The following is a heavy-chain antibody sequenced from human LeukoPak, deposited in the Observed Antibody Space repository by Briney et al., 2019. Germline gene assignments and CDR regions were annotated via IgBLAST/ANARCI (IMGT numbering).Heavy chain of an antibody. V-gene: IGHV3-48*02. D-gene: IGHD2-15*01. CDR3: AREFKVAPWQNFDY. J-gene: IGHJ4*02. Sequence: GGSLRLSCAASGFTFSSYSMNWVRQAPGKGLEWVSHISSSSSTIYYADSVKGRFTISRDNAKNSLYLQMNSLRDEDTAVYYCAREFKVAPWQNFDYWGQGTLVTVSS. CDR2: ISSSSSTI. CDR1: GFTFSSYS.